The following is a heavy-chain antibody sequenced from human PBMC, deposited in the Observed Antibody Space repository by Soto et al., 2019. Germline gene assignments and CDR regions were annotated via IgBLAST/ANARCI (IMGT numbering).Heavy chain of an antibody. Sequence: SETLSLTCTVSGGSISSSSYYWGWIRQPPGKGLEWIGSIYYSGSTYYNPSLKSRVTISVDTSKNQFSLKLSSVTAADTAVYYCARRLVRGSYYYYMDVWGKGTTVTVSS. D-gene: IGHD2-2*01. CDR3: ARRLVRGSYYYYMDV. CDR2: IYYSGST. J-gene: IGHJ6*03. V-gene: IGHV4-39*01. CDR1: GGSISSSSYY.